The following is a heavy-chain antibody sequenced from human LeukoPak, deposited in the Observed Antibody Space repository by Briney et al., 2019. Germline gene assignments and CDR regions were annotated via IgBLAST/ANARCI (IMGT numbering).Heavy chain of an antibody. CDR3: ARGGYYGSGNDFRFDP. CDR1: GGSFSGYY. J-gene: IGHJ5*02. D-gene: IGHD3-10*01. V-gene: IGHV4-34*01. CDR2: INHSGST. Sequence: SETLSLTCAVYGGSFSGYYWSWIRQPPGKGLEWIGEINHSGSTNYNPSLKSRVTISVDTSKNQFSLKLSSVTAADTAVYYCARGGYYGSGNDFRFDPWGQGTQVTVSS.